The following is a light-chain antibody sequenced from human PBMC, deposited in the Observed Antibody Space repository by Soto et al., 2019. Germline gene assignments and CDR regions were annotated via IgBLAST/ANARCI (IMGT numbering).Light chain of an antibody. CDR3: CSYAGSHTL. CDR2: DVS. Sequence: QSALTQPRSVSGSPGQSVTISCTGTSSDVGGYNYVSWYQQHPGKAPKLMIYDVSKRPSGVPDRFSGSKSGNTASLTISGLQAEDEADYYCCSYAGSHTLFGGGTKVPV. J-gene: IGLJ2*01. CDR1: SSDVGGYNY. V-gene: IGLV2-11*01.